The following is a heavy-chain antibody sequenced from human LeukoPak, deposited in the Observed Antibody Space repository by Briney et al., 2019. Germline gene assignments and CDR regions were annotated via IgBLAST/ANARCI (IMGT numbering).Heavy chain of an antibody. CDR3: ARGIAAAGTALYN. V-gene: IGHV3-7*03. CDR1: GFTFSDYW. CDR2: IKEDGTYI. D-gene: IGHD6-13*01. Sequence: PGGSLRLSCAASGFTFSDYWLDWVRQAPGKGLEWLGNIKEDGTYINYFESVKGRFTISRDNSKNTLYLQINSLRAEDTAVYYCARGIAAAGTALYNWGQGTLLTVSS. J-gene: IGHJ4*02.